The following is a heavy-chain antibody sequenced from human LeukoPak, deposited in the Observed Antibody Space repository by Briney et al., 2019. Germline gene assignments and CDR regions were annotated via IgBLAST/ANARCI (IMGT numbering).Heavy chain of an antibody. Sequence: SETLSLTCTVSGGSISSHYWSWIRQPAGKGLEWIGRIYTSGSTNYNPSLKSRVTMSVDTSKNQFSLKLSSVTAADTAVYYCASSSSWHAFDYWGQGTLVTVSS. CDR2: IYTSGST. CDR3: ASSSSWHAFDY. CDR1: GGSISSHY. D-gene: IGHD6-13*01. J-gene: IGHJ4*02. V-gene: IGHV4-4*07.